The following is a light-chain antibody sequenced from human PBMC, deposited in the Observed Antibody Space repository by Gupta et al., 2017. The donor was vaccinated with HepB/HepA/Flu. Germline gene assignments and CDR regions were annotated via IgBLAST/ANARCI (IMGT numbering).Light chain of an antibody. J-gene: IGKJ5*01. CDR2: GAT. V-gene: IGKV3-15*01. Sequence: EIVMTQSPATLSVSPGEGAALSCRASQSVGSKLAWYQQRPGQAPRLLIYGATTRATGIPARLSGSGSGTEFTLTISSRQSEDFAIYYCQQYNNWPPITFGQGTRLDIK. CDR3: QQYNNWPPIT. CDR1: QSVGSK.